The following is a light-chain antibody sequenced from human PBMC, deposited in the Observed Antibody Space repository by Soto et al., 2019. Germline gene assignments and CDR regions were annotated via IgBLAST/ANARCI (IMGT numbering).Light chain of an antibody. CDR3: QAWSRDPRE. Sequence: VLTHAPDAVAVSLGERATINCKSSQTLLYSSNNPTSIAWYQQTPRQPDKLFIYWASTRQSGVPDRFSASGSGTDFTLSISILHAAEEAVYFCQAWSRDPREFGQGTRLEI. V-gene: IGKV4-1*01. J-gene: IGKJ5*01. CDR2: WAS. CDR1: QTLLYSSNNPTS.